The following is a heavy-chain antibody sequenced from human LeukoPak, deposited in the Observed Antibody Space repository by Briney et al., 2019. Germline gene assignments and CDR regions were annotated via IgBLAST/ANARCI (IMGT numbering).Heavy chain of an antibody. CDR2: ICIRGDT. Sequence: GGSLRLSCAASGFTFIDYDMLWVRQVIGKGLEWVSAICIRGDTHYSGSVKGRFTISRENDESSLYLQMNSLRAEDTAVYYCARGGIQVSGIDEFDYWGQGTLVTVSS. V-gene: IGHV3-13*01. CDR1: GFTFIDYD. D-gene: IGHD6-19*01. CDR3: ARGGIQVSGIDEFDY. J-gene: IGHJ4*02.